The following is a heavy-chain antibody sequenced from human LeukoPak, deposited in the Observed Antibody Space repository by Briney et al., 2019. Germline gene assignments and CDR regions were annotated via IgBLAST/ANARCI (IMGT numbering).Heavy chain of an antibody. J-gene: IGHJ5*02. CDR3: AKDLRGFDYWFDP. D-gene: IGHD2-21*01. CDR1: GFTFDDYA. V-gene: IGHV3-43*02. CDR2: ISGDGGST. Sequence: GGSRRLSCAASGFTFDDYAMHWVRHAPGKGLDLFSLISGDGGSTYYAYSVKGRFTISRDNRKNSLYLQMNSLRTEDTALYYCAKDLRGFDYWFDPWGQGTLVTVSS.